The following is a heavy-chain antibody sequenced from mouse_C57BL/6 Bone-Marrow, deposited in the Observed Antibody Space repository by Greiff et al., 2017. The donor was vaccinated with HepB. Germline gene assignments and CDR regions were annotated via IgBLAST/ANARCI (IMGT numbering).Heavy chain of an antibody. CDR2: ILPSIGRT. Sequence: QVQLQQSGSELRSPGSSVKLSCKDFDSEVFPIAYMSWVRQKPGHGVEWIGGILPSIGRTIYGDKLEDKATLDAETLSNTSYLELNSLTSEDSAIYYCARRGLLYGNDWYFDVWGTGTTVTVSS. CDR1: DSEVFPIAY. D-gene: IGHD2-1*01. V-gene: IGHV15-2*01. J-gene: IGHJ1*03. CDR3: ARRGLLYGNDWYFDV.